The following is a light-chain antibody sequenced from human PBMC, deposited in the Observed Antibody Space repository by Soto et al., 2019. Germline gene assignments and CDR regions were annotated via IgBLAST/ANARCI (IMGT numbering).Light chain of an antibody. Sequence: DIVLTQSPATLSLSPGERATLSCTASQSVGTYLIWYQHKPGQAPRLLIHDVSNRATGIPARFSGSGSGTDFPLTISSLEPEDFAVYYCHQRRDWPRTFGQGTKVEIK. CDR1: QSVGTY. CDR3: HQRRDWPRT. CDR2: DVS. V-gene: IGKV3-11*01. J-gene: IGKJ1*01.